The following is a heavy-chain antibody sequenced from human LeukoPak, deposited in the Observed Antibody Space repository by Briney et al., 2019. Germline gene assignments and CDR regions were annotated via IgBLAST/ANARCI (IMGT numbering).Heavy chain of an antibody. J-gene: IGHJ4*02. CDR2: ISYDGSNK. D-gene: IGHD1-26*01. V-gene: IGHV3-30*18. CDR1: GFTFSSDG. CDR3: AKALRGAREVVDY. Sequence: GRSLRLSCAASGFTFSSDGIHWVRQAPGKGLEWVAVISYDGSNKYYADSVKGRFTISRDNSKNTLCLQMNSLRAEDTAVYYCAKALRGAREVVDYWGQGTLVTVSS.